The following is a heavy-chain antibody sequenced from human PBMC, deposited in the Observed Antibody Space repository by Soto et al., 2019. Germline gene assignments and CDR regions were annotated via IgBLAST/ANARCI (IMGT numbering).Heavy chain of an antibody. Sequence: SETLSLTCAVSGGSIISGGYSWSWIRQPPGKGLEWIGYIYHSGSTYYNPSLKSRVTISVDRSKNQFSLKLSSVTAADTAVYYCARHLNIAMPGLYYYYGMDVWGQGTTVTVSS. CDR3: ARHLNIAMPGLYYYYGMDV. D-gene: IGHD2-2*01. CDR1: GGSIISGGYS. J-gene: IGHJ6*02. CDR2: IYHSGST. V-gene: IGHV4-30-2*01.